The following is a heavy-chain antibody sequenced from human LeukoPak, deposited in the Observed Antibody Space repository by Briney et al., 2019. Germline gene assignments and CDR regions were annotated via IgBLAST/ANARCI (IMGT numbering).Heavy chain of an antibody. CDR1: GGSFSGYY. V-gene: IGHV4-34*01. D-gene: IGHD2-8*01. CDR2: INHSGST. J-gene: IGHJ6*02. CDR3: ARVRRWAVYAMDL. Sequence: SETLSLTCAVYGGSFSGYYWRWIRQPPGKGLEWIGEINHSGSTNYNPSLKSRVTISVDTSKNQFSLKLSSVTAADTAVYYCARVRRWAVYAMDLWGQGTTVTVSS.